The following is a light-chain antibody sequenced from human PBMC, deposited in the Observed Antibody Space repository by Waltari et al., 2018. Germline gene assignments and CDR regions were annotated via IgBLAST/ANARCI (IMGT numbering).Light chain of an antibody. V-gene: IGKV3-11*01. J-gene: IGKJ4*01. CDR2: DAS. Sequence: EIVLPQSPAPLSLSPGERATLPCRASQSVSSYLAWYQQKPGQAPRLLIYDASNRATGIPARFIGSGSGTDFTLTISSLEPEDFAVYYCQQRSNWPPLTFGGGTKVEIK. CDR1: QSVSSY. CDR3: QQRSNWPPLT.